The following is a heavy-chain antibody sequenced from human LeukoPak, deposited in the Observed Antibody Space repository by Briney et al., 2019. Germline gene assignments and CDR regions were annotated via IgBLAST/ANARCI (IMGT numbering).Heavy chain of an antibody. CDR2: ISYDGIYT. CDR3: ARGADGSYSSGSYSSHYGMDV. J-gene: IGHJ6*02. CDR1: GFSFGGYG. V-gene: IGHV3-30*19. Sequence: GGSLRLSCAASGFSFGGYGMHWVRQAPGKGLEWVAVISYDGIYTYYADSVKGRFTISRDNSRNTLYLEMNSLRAEDTAVYYCARGADGSYSSGSYSSHYGMDVWGQGTTVTVSS. D-gene: IGHD6-19*01.